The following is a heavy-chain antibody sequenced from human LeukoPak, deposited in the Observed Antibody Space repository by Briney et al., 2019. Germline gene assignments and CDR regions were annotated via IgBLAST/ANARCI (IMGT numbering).Heavy chain of an antibody. V-gene: IGHV4-59*01. CDR3: AREEADCSSTSCSFYFDY. J-gene: IGHJ4*02. Sequence: SETLSLTCTASGGSISSYFWSWIRQPPGKGLEWIGHTFYRGGTNYNPSLKSRVTISLDTSKSQFSLKLSSVTAADTAIYYCAREEADCSSTSCSFYFDYWGQGTLVTVSS. CDR2: TFYRGGT. D-gene: IGHD2-2*01. CDR1: GGSISSYF.